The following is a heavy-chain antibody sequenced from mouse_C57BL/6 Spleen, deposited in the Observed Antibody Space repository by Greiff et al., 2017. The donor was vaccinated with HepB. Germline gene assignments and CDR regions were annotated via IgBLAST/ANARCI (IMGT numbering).Heavy chain of an antibody. CDR2: FDPSDSYT. Sequence: QVQLQQPGAELVMPGASVKLSCKASGYTFTSYWMHWVKQRPGQGLEWIGEFDPSDSYTNYNQKFKGKSTLTVDKSSSTAYMHLSSLTSDDSAVYYCARKSDYYGSSSYAMDYWGQGTSVTVSS. V-gene: IGHV1-69*01. D-gene: IGHD1-1*01. J-gene: IGHJ4*01. CDR3: ARKSDYYGSSSYAMDY. CDR1: GYTFTSYW.